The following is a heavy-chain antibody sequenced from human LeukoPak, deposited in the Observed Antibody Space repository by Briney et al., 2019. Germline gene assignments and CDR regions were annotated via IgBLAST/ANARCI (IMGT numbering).Heavy chain of an antibody. CDR3: AKRVHSDRSAAYFDY. Sequence: GGSLRLSCAASGFAFNSYAMNGVRQAPGKGLEGVSTFTGNDDNAYYADSVRGRFTISRDTSKNTLYLQMNSLRADDTAVYYCAKRVHSDRSAAYFDYWGQGTLVTVSS. J-gene: IGHJ4*02. CDR1: GFAFNSYA. V-gene: IGHV3-23*01. CDR2: FTGNDDNA. D-gene: IGHD3-22*01.